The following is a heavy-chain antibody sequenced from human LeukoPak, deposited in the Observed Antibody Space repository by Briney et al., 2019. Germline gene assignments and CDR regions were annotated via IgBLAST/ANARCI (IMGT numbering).Heavy chain of an antibody. V-gene: IGHV3-33*01. CDR1: GFPFSSYG. D-gene: IGHD5-18*01. Sequence: GGSLRLSCAASGFPFSSYGMHWVRQAPGKGLEWVAIIWYDGSNKYHADSVKGRFTIPRDNSKNTLYLQMNSLRAEDTALYYCARGLGYSYGYGIDYWGQGTLVTVSS. J-gene: IGHJ4*02. CDR3: ARGLGYSYGYGIDY. CDR2: IWYDGSNK.